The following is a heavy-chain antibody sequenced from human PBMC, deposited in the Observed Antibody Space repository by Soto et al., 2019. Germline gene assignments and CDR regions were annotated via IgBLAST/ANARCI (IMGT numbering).Heavy chain of an antibody. J-gene: IGHJ4*02. V-gene: IGHV1-69*01. CDR2: IIPIFGTP. CDR1: GGSFSDYA. Sequence: QVQLVQSGAEVKKPGSSVKISCKAFGGSFSDYAISWVRQAPGQGLEWMGGIIPIFGTPNYAQKFQDRVTFTAHESTNTAYMVLSRLTSEDAAVYYCARDRAPRGWSYLDLWGQGTQVTVSS. CDR3: ARDRAPRGWSYLDL. D-gene: IGHD2-15*01.